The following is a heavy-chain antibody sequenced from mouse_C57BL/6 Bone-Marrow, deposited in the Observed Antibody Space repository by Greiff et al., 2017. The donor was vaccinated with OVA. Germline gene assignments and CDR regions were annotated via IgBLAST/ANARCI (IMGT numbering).Heavy chain of an antibody. V-gene: IGHV1-72*01. CDR3: AKRSLRRWGFDY. CDR2: IDPNSGGT. Sequence: QVQLQQPGAELVKPGASVKLSCRASGYTFTSYWMHWVKQSPGRGLEWIGRIDPNSGGTKYNETFKSKATLTVDKPSSTAYMQLSSLTSEDSAVYYCAKRSLRRWGFDYWGQGTTLTVSS. J-gene: IGHJ2*01. D-gene: IGHD2-12*01. CDR1: GYTFTSYW.